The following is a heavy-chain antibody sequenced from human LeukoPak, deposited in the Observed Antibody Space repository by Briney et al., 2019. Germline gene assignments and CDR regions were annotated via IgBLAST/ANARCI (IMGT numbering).Heavy chain of an antibody. CDR3: ARGTGSYYSLGY. V-gene: IGHV3-74*01. CDR2: INSDGSST. Sequence: HAGGSLRLSCAASGFIFSSYWMHWVRQAPGKGLVWVSRINSDGSSTSYADSVKGRFTISRDNAKNTLYLQMDSLRAEDTAMYYCARGTGSYYSLGYWGQGTLVTVSS. D-gene: IGHD1-26*01. J-gene: IGHJ4*02. CDR1: GFIFSSYW.